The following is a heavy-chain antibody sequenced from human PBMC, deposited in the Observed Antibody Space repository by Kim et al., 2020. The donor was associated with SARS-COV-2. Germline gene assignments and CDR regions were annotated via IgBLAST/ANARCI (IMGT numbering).Heavy chain of an antibody. D-gene: IGHD4-17*01. Sequence: GGSLRLSCAASGFTFSSYGMHWVRQAPGKGLEWVAVISYDGSNKYYADSVKGRFTISRDNSKNTLYLQMNSLRAEDTAVYYCAKDGYGDYILLDYWGQGTLVTVSS. CDR2: ISYDGSNK. CDR1: GFTFSSYG. J-gene: IGHJ4*02. V-gene: IGHV3-30*18. CDR3: AKDGYGDYILLDY.